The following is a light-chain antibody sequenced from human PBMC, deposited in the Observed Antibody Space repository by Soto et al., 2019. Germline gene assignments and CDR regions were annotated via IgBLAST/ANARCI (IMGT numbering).Light chain of an antibody. J-gene: IGLJ3*02. CDR3: SSYTSSSTFEV. Sequence: QSVLTQPPSVSGSPGQSVTISCTGTSSDVGSYNRVSWYQQPPGTAPKLMIYEVSNRPSGVPDRFSGSKSGNTASLTISGLQAEDEADYYCSSYTSSSTFEVFGGGTKVTVL. V-gene: IGLV2-18*02. CDR1: SSDVGSYNR. CDR2: EVS.